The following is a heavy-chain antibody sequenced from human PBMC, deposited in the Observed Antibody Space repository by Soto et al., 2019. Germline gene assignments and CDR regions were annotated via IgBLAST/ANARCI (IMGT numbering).Heavy chain of an antibody. D-gene: IGHD6-13*01. CDR2: ISYDGSNK. J-gene: IGHJ5*02. V-gene: IGHV3-30*03. Sequence: GGSLRLSCAASGFTFISYGMHWVRQAPGKGLEWVAVISYDGSNKYYADSVKGRFTISRDNSKNTLYLQMNSLRAEDTAVYYCARPKYSSSWYPFDPWGQGTLVTVSS. CDR1: GFTFISYG. CDR3: ARPKYSSSWYPFDP.